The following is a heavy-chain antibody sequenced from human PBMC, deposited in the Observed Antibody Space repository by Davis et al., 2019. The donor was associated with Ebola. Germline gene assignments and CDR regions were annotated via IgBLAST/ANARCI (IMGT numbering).Heavy chain of an antibody. V-gene: IGHV3-9*01. CDR2: ISWNGGIQ. CDR1: GFKFDDYA. D-gene: IGHD3-16*01. J-gene: IGHJ4*02. CDR3: ARWRNSWGSSPYYYFDS. Sequence: SLKISCAASGFKFDDYAMHWVRQAPGKGMEWVSGISWNGGIQGYADSVKGRFIISRDNAKNSLYLQMNSLRAEDTAVYYCARWRNSWGSSPYYYFDSWGQGTLVTVSS.